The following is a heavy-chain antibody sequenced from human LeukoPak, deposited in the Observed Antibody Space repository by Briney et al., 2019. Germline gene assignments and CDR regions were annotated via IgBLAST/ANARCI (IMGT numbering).Heavy chain of an antibody. D-gene: IGHD3-22*01. CDR1: GGTFSSYA. V-gene: IGHV1-69*13. Sequence: SVKVSCKASGGTFSSYAISWVRQAPGQGLEWMGGIIPIFGTANYAQKFQGRVTITAGESTSTAYMELSSLRSEDTAVYYCARANSSGYCYYYWGQGTLVTVSS. CDR2: IIPIFGTA. CDR3: ARANSSGYCYYY. J-gene: IGHJ4*02.